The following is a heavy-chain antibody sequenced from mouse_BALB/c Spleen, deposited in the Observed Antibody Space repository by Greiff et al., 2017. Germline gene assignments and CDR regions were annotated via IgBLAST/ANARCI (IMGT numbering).Heavy chain of an antibody. J-gene: IGHJ3*01. V-gene: IGHV5-6-3*01. D-gene: IGHD2-10*02. CDR2: INSNGGST. CDR3: ARDKKYGNYAWFAY. Sequence: EVQRVESGGGLVQPGGSLKLSCAASGFTFSSYGMSWVRQTPDKRLELVATINSNGGSTYYPDSVKGRFTISRDNAKNTLYLQMSSLKSEDTAMYYCARDKKYGNYAWFAYWGQGTLVTVSA. CDR1: GFTFSSYG.